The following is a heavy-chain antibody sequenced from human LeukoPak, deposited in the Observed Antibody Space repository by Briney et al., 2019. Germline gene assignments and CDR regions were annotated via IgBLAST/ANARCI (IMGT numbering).Heavy chain of an antibody. Sequence: PGGSLRLSCAASGFSFSNFWMSWVRQAPGKGLEWVANIKPDGSATNYVDSVKGRFTISRDNAKNSLDLQMNSLRAEDTAVYYCARVPGSWYGYYYYYYMDVWGKGTTVTVSS. CDR2: IKPDGSAT. CDR1: GFSFSNFW. J-gene: IGHJ6*03. D-gene: IGHD6-13*01. V-gene: IGHV3-7*01. CDR3: ARVPGSWYGYYYYYYMDV.